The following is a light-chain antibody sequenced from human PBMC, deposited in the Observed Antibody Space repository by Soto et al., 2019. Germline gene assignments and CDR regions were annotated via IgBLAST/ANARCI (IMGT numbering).Light chain of an antibody. CDR1: QSVSSY. CDR2: DAS. J-gene: IGKJ1*01. V-gene: IGKV3-11*01. CDR3: QQRGNWPLT. Sequence: EIVLTQSAASLSLSPVERATLSCRASQSVSSYFAWYQQKPGQAPRLLIYDASNRATGIPARFSGSGSGTDFTLTISSLEPEDFAVYYCQQRGNWPLTFGQGTKV.